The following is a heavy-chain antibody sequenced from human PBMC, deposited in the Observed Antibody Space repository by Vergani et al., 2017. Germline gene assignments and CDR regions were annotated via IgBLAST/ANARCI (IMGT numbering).Heavy chain of an antibody. D-gene: IGHD3-16*01. J-gene: IGHJ5*02. Sequence: KLVESGGGLVQPGGSLRLSCAASGFTFSGYWMSWVRQAPGKGLEWVANMKQDGSEKYYVDSVKGRFTISRDNAKKSLYLHMNSLRGDDTAIYYCARWGLYNWCDPWGQGTLVTVSS. CDR2: MKQDGSEK. CDR3: ARWGLYNWCDP. CDR1: GFTFSGYW. V-gene: IGHV3-7*01.